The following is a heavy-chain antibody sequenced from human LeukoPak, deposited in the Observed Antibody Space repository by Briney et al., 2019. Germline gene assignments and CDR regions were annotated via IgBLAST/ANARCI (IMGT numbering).Heavy chain of an antibody. CDR1: GFTVSSNY. J-gene: IGHJ4*02. V-gene: IGHV3-23*01. CDR3: AKDPSGSGWYIVDY. CDR2: ISGSGGST. Sequence: GGSLRLSCAASGFTVSSNYMSWVRQAPGKGLEWVSAISGSGGSTYYADSVKGRFTISRDNSKNTLYLQMNSLRAEDTAVYYCAKDPSGSGWYIVDYWGQGTLVTVSS. D-gene: IGHD6-19*01.